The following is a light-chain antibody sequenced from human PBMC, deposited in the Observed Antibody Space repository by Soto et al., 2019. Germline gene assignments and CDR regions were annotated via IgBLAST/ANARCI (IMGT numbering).Light chain of an antibody. Sequence: SALTQPPSASGSPGQSVTISCTGTSSDVGGYNYVSWYQQHPGKAPKLMIYEVSKRPSGVPDRFSGSKSGNTASLTISGLQAADEADYYCSLYTSENAYVFGTGTKVTVL. CDR1: SSDVGGYNY. J-gene: IGLJ1*01. V-gene: IGLV2-8*01. CDR3: SLYTSENAYV. CDR2: EVS.